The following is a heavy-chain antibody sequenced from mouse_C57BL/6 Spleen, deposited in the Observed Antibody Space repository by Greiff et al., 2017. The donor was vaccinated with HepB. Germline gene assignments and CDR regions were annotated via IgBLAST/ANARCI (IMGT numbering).Heavy chain of an antibody. V-gene: IGHV1-50*01. Sequence: VQLQQPGAELVKPGASVKLSCKASGYTFTSYWMQWVKQRPGQGLEWIGEIDPSDSYTNYNQKFKGKATLTVDTSSSTAYMQLSSLTSEDSAVYYCASLYYGHWGQGTTLTVSS. CDR3: ASLYYGH. J-gene: IGHJ2*01. CDR1: GYTFTSYW. D-gene: IGHD2-1*01. CDR2: IDPSDSYT.